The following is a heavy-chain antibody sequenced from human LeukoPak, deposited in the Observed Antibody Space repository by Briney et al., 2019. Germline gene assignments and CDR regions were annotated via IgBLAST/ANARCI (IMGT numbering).Heavy chain of an antibody. Sequence: SETLSLTCAVYGGSFSGYYWSWIRQPPGKGLEWIGEINHSGSTNYNPSLKSRVTISVDTSKNQFSLKLSSVTAADTAVYYCAAPARGWLGEFDYWGQGTLVTVSS. J-gene: IGHJ4*02. CDR2: INHSGST. CDR1: GGSFSGYY. CDR3: AAPARGWLGEFDY. D-gene: IGHD6-19*01. V-gene: IGHV4-34*01.